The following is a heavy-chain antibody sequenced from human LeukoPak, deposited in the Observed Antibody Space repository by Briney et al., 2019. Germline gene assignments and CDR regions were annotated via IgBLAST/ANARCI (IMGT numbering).Heavy chain of an antibody. CDR1: VYTFTGYD. J-gene: IGHJ5*02. D-gene: IGHD1-1*01. CDR2: IIPILGIA. CDR3: ARELDPSQPTRNWFDP. V-gene: IGHV1-69*04. Sequence: SRKVSCKPSVYTFTGYDMHCVRRAPGQGLEWMGRIIPILGIANYAQKFQGRVTITADKSTSTAYMELSSLRSEDTAVYYCARELDPSQPTRNWFDPWGQGTLVTVSS.